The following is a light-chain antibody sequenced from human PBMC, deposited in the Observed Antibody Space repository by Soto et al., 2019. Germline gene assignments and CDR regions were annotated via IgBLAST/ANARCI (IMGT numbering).Light chain of an antibody. V-gene: IGKV3-20*01. CDR1: QSVSNSY. J-gene: IGKJ4*01. CDR3: QQYGSSVLT. Sequence: EIVLTQSPGSVSLSPGGRATLSCRASQSVSNSYLAWYQQKPGQAPRLLIYDASSRATGIPDRFSGSGSGKDFTLTISRLEPEDFAVYYCQQYGSSVLTFGGGTKVEIK. CDR2: DAS.